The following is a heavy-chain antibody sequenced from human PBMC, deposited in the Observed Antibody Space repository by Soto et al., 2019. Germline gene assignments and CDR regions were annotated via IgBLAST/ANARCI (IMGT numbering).Heavy chain of an antibody. V-gene: IGHV1-69*01. Sequence: QLVQSGAEVKKPGSSVKVSCKASGGPFSTYAISWVRQAPGQGLEWMGGIIPIFGTANYAQRFLGRVTISADASTSTAYMELRSRTSDDTAVYYCAKALTMASPNWFDPWGQGTQVTVSS. J-gene: IGHJ5*02. CDR1: GGPFSTYA. D-gene: IGHD3-10*01. CDR3: AKALTMASPNWFDP. CDR2: IIPIFGTA.